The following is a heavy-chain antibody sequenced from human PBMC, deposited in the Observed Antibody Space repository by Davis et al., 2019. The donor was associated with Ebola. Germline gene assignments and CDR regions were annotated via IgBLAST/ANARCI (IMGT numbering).Heavy chain of an antibody. V-gene: IGHV1-3*01. CDR1: GGTFSSYA. J-gene: IGHJ5*02. D-gene: IGHD2-15*01. CDR3: ARVAGYCSGGSCYSGDWFDP. Sequence: AASVKVSCKASGGTFSSYAISWVRQAPGQRLEWMGWINAGNGNTKYSQKFQGRVTITRDTSASTAYMELSSLRSDDTAVYYCARVAGYCSGGSCYSGDWFDPWGQGTLVTVSS. CDR2: INAGNGNT.